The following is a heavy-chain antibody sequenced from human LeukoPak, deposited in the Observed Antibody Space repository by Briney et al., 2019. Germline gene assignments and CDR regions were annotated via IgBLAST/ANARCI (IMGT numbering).Heavy chain of an antibody. CDR1: GFTFSSYA. J-gene: IGHJ1*01. CDR3: AKDEIGYCSSTSCPEYFQH. V-gene: IGHV3-23*01. D-gene: IGHD2-2*01. CDR2: TSGGGGST. Sequence: GGSLRLSCAASGFTFSSYAMSWDRQAQGKGREWVSATSGGGGSTYHGDSGKGRFTISRANSKNTLYLQMNSLRAEDTDVYYCAKDEIGYCSSTSCPEYFQHWGQGTLVTVSS.